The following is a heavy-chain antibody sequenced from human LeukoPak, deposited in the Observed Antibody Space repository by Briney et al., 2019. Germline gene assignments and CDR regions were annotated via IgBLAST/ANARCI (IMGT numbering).Heavy chain of an antibody. J-gene: IGHJ4*02. D-gene: IGHD6-19*01. CDR3: ARDPMQWLQQPYYFDY. V-gene: IGHV1-18*01. CDR1: GYTFTSYG. Sequence: RASVKVSCKASGYTFTSYGISWVRQAPGQGLEWTGWISAYNGNTNYAQKLQGRVTMTTDTSTSTAYMELRSLRSDDTAVYYCARDPMQWLQQPYYFDYWGQGTLVTVSS. CDR2: ISAYNGNT.